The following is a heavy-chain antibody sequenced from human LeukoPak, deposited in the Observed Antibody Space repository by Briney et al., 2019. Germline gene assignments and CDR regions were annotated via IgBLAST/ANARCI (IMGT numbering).Heavy chain of an antibody. CDR2: MNPNSGNK. Sequence: ASVKVSCKASGYSFTNFDINWVRQATGRGLEWMGWMNPNSGNKGYAQKFQDRVTMTMNTSITTAYMELSSLRSEDTAVYYCARGPQWRGDYYYMDVWGRGTTVTVSS. V-gene: IGHV1-8*01. CDR3: ARGPQWRGDYYYMDV. CDR1: GYSFTNFD. J-gene: IGHJ6*03. D-gene: IGHD6-19*01.